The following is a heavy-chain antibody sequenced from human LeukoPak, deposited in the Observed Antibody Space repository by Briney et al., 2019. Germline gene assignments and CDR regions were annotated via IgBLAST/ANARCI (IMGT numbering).Heavy chain of an antibody. V-gene: IGHV3-21*01. D-gene: IGHD3-16*01. CDR3: ARAGYDYVWGSYGGPFDY. J-gene: IGHJ4*02. CDR2: ISSSSSYI. Sequence: PGGSLRLSCAASGFTFSSYSMNWVRQAPGKGLEWVSSISSSSSYIYYADSVKGRFTISRDNAKNSLYLQMNSLRAGDTAVYYCARAGYDYVWGSYGGPFDYWGQGTLVTVSS. CDR1: GFTFSSYS.